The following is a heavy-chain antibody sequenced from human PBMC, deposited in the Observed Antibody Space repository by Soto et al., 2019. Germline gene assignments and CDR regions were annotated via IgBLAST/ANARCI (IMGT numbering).Heavy chain of an antibody. J-gene: IGHJ6*02. CDR3: ARDHGGSTWFVGVYYFFGMDV. CDR2: ISSSGDAI. V-gene: IGHV3-48*02. CDR1: GFIFSDYT. Sequence: EVQLVESGGDLVQPGWSLRLSCAASGFIFSDYTMTWVRQAPGRGLEFVSHISSSGDAIFYAESVKGRFTVSRDNAKNSLYLQMNRLRDDDTAVYFCARDHGGSTWFVGVYYFFGMDVWGQGTSVTVSS. D-gene: IGHD6-13*01.